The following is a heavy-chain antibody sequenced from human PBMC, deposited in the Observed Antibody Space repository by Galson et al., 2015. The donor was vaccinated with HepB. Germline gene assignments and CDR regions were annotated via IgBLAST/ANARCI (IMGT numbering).Heavy chain of an antibody. D-gene: IGHD1-26*01. CDR2: ISGSSSYI. CDR3: ARTGGGGSTDY. CDR1: GFTFSSYS. Sequence: SLRLSCAASGFTFSSYSMNWVRQAPGKGLEWVSSISGSSSYIYYADSLKGRFTISRDNAKNSLYLQMNSLRVEDTAVYYCARTGGGGSTDYWGQGTLVTVSS. V-gene: IGHV3-21*01. J-gene: IGHJ4*02.